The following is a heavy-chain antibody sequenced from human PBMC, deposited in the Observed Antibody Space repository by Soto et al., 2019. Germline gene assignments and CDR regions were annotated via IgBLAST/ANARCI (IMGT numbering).Heavy chain of an antibody. CDR1: GGSISSSSYY. J-gene: IGHJ5*02. Sequence: SETLSLTCTVSGGSISSSSYYWGWKRQPPGKGLEWIGSIYYSGSTYYNPSLKSRVTISVDTSKNQFSLKLSSVTAADTAVYYCARAHQYSTSWYFDPWGQGTLVTVSS. CDR3: ARAHQYSTSWYFDP. CDR2: IYYSGST. D-gene: IGHD6-13*01. V-gene: IGHV4-39*01.